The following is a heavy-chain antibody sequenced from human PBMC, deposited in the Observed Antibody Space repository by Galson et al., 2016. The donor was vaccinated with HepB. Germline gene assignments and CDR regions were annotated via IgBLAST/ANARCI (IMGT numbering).Heavy chain of an antibody. J-gene: IGHJ2*01. CDR3: VREGGYCYGDSCRYFDL. Sequence: SLRLSCADSGFTFSSDSMNWVRQAPGKGLEWISSISRSSSLIYYADSVTGRFTISRDNAKRSLYLQMNSLRVEDTAVYYCVREGGYCYGDSCRYFDLWGRRTVVTVSS. CDR1: GFTFSSDS. D-gene: IGHD2-15*01. V-gene: IGHV3-21*01. CDR2: ISRSSSLI.